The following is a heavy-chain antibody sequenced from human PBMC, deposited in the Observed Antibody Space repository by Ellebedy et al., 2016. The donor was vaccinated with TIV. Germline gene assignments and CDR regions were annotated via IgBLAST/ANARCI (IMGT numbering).Heavy chain of an antibody. CDR2: INPSGGTT. D-gene: IGHD6-19*01. Sequence: GESLKISCSASGFTFSSYAMHWVRQALGQGLEWMGIINPSGGTTTYAQNLQGRVTMTRDTSTSTVYMELSSLTSEDTAVYYCARSRSSGWLHTPDYWGQGTLVIVSS. CDR1: GFTFSSYA. V-gene: IGHV1-46*04. CDR3: ARSRSSGWLHTPDY. J-gene: IGHJ4*02.